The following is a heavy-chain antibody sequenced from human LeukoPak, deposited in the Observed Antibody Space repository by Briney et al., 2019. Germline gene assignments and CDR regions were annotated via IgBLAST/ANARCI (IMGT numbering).Heavy chain of an antibody. J-gene: IGHJ3*02. V-gene: IGHV3-21*01. CDR1: GFTFSSDI. Sequence: PGGSLRLSCAASGFTFSSDIMNWGREAPGKGLEWVSSISSSSSYIYYADSVKGRFTISRDNAKNSLYLQMNSLRAEDTAVYYCARGGIVVVTYAFDIWGQGKMVTVSS. CDR2: ISSSSSYI. CDR3: ARGGIVVVTYAFDI. D-gene: IGHD2-21*02.